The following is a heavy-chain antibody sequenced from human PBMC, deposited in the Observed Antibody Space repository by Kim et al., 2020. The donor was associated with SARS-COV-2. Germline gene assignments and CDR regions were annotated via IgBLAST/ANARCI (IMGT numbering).Heavy chain of an antibody. J-gene: IGHJ6*02. D-gene: IGHD3-9*01. CDR1: GGSISSYY. V-gene: IGHV4-59*13. CDR2: IYYSGST. CDR3: ARLNPDYDILTGYYNPHYYYGMDV. Sequence: SETLSLTCTVSGGSISSYYWSWIRQPPGKGLEWIGYIYYSGSTNYNPSLKSRVTISVDTSKNQFSLKLSSVTAADTAVYYCARLNPDYDILTGYYNPHYYYGMDVWGQGTTVTVSS.